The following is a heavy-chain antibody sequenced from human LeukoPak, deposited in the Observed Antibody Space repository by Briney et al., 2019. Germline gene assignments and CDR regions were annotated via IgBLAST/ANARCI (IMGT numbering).Heavy chain of an antibody. D-gene: IGHD1-26*01. V-gene: IGHV3-74*03. J-gene: IGHJ4*02. CDR3: ARGGSGNFYY. CDR2: IGSDGGST. CDR1: GFTFSNYA. Sequence: TGGSLRLSCAPSGFTFSNYAMSWVRQAPGKGLVWVSRIGSDGGSTTYADSVKGRFTISRDNAKNTLYLQMTSLRAEDTAVYYCARGGSGNFYYWGQGTLVTVSS.